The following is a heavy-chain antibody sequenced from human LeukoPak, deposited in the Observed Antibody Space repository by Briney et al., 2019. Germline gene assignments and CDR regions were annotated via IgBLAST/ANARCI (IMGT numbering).Heavy chain of an antibody. CDR1: GFTVSSNY. Sequence: GGSLRLSCAASGFTVSSNYMSWVRQAPGKGLEWVSVIYSGGSTYYADSVKGRFTISRDNSKNTLYLQMNSLRAEDTAVYYCARGVRYYDFWSGHDRTYYFDYRGQGTLVTVSS. D-gene: IGHD3-3*01. CDR2: IYSGGST. CDR3: ARGVRYYDFWSGHDRTYYFDY. J-gene: IGHJ4*02. V-gene: IGHV3-66*01.